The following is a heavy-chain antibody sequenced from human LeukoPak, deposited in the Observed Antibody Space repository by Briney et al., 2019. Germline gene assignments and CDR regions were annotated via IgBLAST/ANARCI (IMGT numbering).Heavy chain of an antibody. J-gene: IGHJ4*02. Sequence: GGSLRLSCAASGFTFSSYAMSWVRQAPGKGLEWVSAISGSGGSTYYADSVKGRFTISRDNSKNTLYLQMNSLRAEDTAVYYCAKGNYCSGGSCRWGYFDYWGQRTLVTVSS. D-gene: IGHD2-15*01. CDR3: AKGNYCSGGSCRWGYFDY. CDR1: GFTFSSYA. V-gene: IGHV3-23*01. CDR2: ISGSGGST.